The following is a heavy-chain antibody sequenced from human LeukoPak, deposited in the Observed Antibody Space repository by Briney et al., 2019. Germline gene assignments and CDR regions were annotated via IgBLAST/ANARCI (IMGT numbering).Heavy chain of an antibody. J-gene: IGHJ5*02. D-gene: IGHD4-23*01. V-gene: IGHV4-34*01. CDR1: GGSFSGYY. Sequence: SETLSLTCAVYGGSFSGYYWSWIRQPPGKGLEWIGSIYYSGSTYYNPSLKSRVTISVDTSKNQFSLKLSSVTAADTAVYYCASGPDYGGNRKNWFDPWGQGTLVTVSS. CDR3: ASGPDYGGNRKNWFDP. CDR2: IYYSGST.